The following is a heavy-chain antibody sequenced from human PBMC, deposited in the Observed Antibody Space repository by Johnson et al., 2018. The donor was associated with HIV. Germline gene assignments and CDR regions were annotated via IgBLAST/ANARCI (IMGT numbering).Heavy chain of an antibody. J-gene: IGHJ3*01. D-gene: IGHD2-2*02. CDR3: LQDGYCSSANCHTGAFDV. CDR2: ISYDGSNK. V-gene: IGHV3-30*04. Sequence: QEQLVESGGGVVQPGRSLRLSCAASGFTFSSYAMHWVRQAPGKGLEWVAVISYDGSNKYYADSVKGRFTISRDNSKNMLYLQMDSLRVEDTAVYFCLQDGYCSSANCHTGAFDVWGRWTTVTVSS. CDR1: GFTFSSYA.